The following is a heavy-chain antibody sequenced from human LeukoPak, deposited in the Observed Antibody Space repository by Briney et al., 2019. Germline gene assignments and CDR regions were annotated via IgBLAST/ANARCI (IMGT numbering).Heavy chain of an antibody. V-gene: IGHV4-59*12. CDR1: GGSISTYY. CDR2: IYYSGST. CDR3: ARAVAGTYY. Sequence: SETLSLTCTVSGGSISTYYWSWIRQPPGKGLGWIGYIYYSGSTNYNPSLKSRVTISVDKSKNQFSLKLSSMTAADTAVYYCARAVAGTYYWGLGTLVTVSS. D-gene: IGHD6-19*01. J-gene: IGHJ4*02.